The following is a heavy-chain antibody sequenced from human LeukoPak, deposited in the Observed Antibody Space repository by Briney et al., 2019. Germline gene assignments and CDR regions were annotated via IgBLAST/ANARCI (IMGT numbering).Heavy chain of an antibody. CDR3: AKADRDIVVVPDYYMDV. J-gene: IGHJ6*03. Sequence: GGSLRLSCAASGFTFSFYGMSWVRQAPGKGLEWVSAISGSGGNTYYADSVKGRFTISRDNSKNTLYLQMSSLRAEDTAVYYCAKADRDIVVVPDYYMDVWGKGTTVTVSS. CDR1: GFTFSFYG. V-gene: IGHV3-23*01. CDR2: ISGSGGNT. D-gene: IGHD2-2*01.